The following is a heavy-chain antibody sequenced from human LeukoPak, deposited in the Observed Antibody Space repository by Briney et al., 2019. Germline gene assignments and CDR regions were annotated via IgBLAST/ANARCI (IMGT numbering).Heavy chain of an antibody. V-gene: IGHV1-46*01. CDR1: GYTFTGYY. CDR3: ARAHDFGGVWGDYFDY. Sequence: ASVKVSCKASGYTFTGYYMHWVRQAPGQGLEWMGIINPSGGSTSYAQKFQGRVTMTRDTSTSTVYMELSSLRSEDTAVYYCARAHDFGGVWGDYFDYWGQGTLVTVSS. D-gene: IGHD3-16*01. CDR2: INPSGGST. J-gene: IGHJ4*02.